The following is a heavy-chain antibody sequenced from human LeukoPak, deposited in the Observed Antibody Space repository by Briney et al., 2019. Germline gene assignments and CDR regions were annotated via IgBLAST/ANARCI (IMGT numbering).Heavy chain of an antibody. D-gene: IGHD5-24*01. Sequence: PGGSLRLSCAASGFTVNSDYMTWVRQAPGKGLEWVSLISSGGTTYYADSVRGRVTISRDNAKNSLYLQMNSLRAEDTAVYYCARAAMRWLQPYYFDYWGQGTLVTVSS. CDR3: ARAAMRWLQPYYFDY. CDR2: ISSGGTT. V-gene: IGHV3-66*01. J-gene: IGHJ4*02. CDR1: GFTVNSDY.